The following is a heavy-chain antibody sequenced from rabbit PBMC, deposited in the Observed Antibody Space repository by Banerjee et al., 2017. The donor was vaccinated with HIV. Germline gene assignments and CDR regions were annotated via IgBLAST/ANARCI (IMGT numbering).Heavy chain of an antibody. D-gene: IGHD4-2*01. CDR1: GFDARNYY. CDR2: IDPVFGTT. J-gene: IGHJ4*01. Sequence: QLKETGGGLVQPGGSLKLSCKASGFDARNYYMTWVRQAPGKGLEWIGYIDPVFGTTSCAGWVNGHFTISSHNAQNTLYLQLNSLTAADTASYFCARAAGSAYIYFNLWGPGTLVTVS. V-gene: IGHV1S7*01. CDR3: ARAAGSAYIYFNL.